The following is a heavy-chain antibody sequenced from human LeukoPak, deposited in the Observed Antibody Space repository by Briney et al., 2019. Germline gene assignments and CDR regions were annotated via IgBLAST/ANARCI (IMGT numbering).Heavy chain of an antibody. CDR1: GFTFSSYW. V-gene: IGHV3-74*01. D-gene: IGHD4-23*01. CDR2: INSDGSST. J-gene: IGHJ3*02. CDR3: SSGNSHAFDI. Sequence: GGSLRLSCAASGFTFSSYWMHWVRQAPGKGLVWVSRINSDGSSTSYADSVKGRFTISRDNAKNTLYLQMNNLRAEDTAVYYCSSGNSHAFDIWGQGTMVTVSS.